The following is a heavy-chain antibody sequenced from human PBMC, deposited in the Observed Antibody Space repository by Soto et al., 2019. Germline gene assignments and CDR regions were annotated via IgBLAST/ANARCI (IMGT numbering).Heavy chain of an antibody. V-gene: IGHV3-7*03. CDR1: WFTFISCW. Sequence: GGTLILSFVASWFTFISCWMSWVPQSPGKGLECVANIKQDGIQKYYVDSVKGRFTISIDNAMNSLYLQMNSLRAEDTAMYYCARGYSSSPNWFDPWGQGTLVTVSS. D-gene: IGHD6-6*01. CDR3: ARGYSSSPNWFDP. J-gene: IGHJ5*02. CDR2: IKQDGIQK.